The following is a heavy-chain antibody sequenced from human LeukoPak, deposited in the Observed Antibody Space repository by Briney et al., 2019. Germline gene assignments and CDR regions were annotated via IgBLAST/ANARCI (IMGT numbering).Heavy chain of an antibody. Sequence: SQTLSLTCTVSGDSISSGGYYWSWIRQHPGKGLEWIGYIYYSGSTFYNPSLRSRVTISGDTSKNQFSLKPSSVTGADTAVYYCAKAGIQLWLFDSWGQGTLVTVSS. CDR2: IYYSGST. V-gene: IGHV4-31*03. CDR1: GDSISSGGYY. CDR3: AKAGIQLWLFDS. J-gene: IGHJ4*02. D-gene: IGHD5-18*01.